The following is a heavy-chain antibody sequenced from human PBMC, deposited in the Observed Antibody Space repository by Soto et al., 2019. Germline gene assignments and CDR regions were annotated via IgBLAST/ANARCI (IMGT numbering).Heavy chain of an antibody. V-gene: IGHV6-1*01. J-gene: IGHJ5*02. Sequence: TPCRTCAISGGRVSMFHAAWDWIREAPSGGLEWLGRTYYRSRFFSDYAESVKSRIIINPDTSKNQFSLQLKSVTPEDTAVYYCVRDRYSSSGWFDPWGQGTPVTVSS. CDR3: VRDRYSSSGWFDP. CDR1: GGRVSMFHAA. CDR2: TYYRSRFFS. D-gene: IGHD3-10*01.